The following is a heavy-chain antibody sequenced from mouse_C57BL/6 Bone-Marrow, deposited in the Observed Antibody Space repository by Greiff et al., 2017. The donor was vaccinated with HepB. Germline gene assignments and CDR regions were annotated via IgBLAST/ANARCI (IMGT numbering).Heavy chain of an antibody. Sequence: QVQLKQPGAELVKPGASVKLSCKASGYTFTSYWMHWVKQRPGQGLEWIGMIHPNSGSTNYNEKFKSKATLTVDKSSSTAYMQLSSLTSEDSAVYYCAVYYGKWFAYWGQGTLVTVSA. CDR3: AVYYGKWFAY. CDR2: IHPNSGST. J-gene: IGHJ3*01. CDR1: GYTFTSYW. D-gene: IGHD2-1*01. V-gene: IGHV1-64*01.